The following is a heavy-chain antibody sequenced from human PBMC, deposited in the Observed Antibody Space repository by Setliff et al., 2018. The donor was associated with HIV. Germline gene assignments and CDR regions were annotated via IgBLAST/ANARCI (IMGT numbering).Heavy chain of an antibody. D-gene: IGHD1-26*01. CDR1: GASISNYY. V-gene: IGHV4-59*08. J-gene: IGHJ1*01. CDR3: ARHVSGSYHSPFQH. CDR2: VYYSGST. Sequence: PSETLSLTCTVSGASISNYYWSWIRQPPGKGLEWLGYVYYSGSTSYNPSLKSRLTISVDTSKNQFSLKLTSVTAADTAVYYCARHVSGSYHSPFQHWGQGALVTVSS.